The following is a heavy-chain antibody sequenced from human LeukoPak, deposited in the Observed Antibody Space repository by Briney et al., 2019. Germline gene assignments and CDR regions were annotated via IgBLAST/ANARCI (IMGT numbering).Heavy chain of an antibody. CDR3: ARDHPLADY. Sequence: SQTLSLTRTVSGGAISSYYWGWIRRPAGKGLEWIGRIYTSGSTNYNTSLKSRVTISVDKSKTHFSLKLSSVTAADTAVYSCARDHPLADYWGQGTLVTVSS. J-gene: IGHJ4*02. V-gene: IGHV4-4*07. CDR2: IYTSGST. CDR1: GGAISSYY.